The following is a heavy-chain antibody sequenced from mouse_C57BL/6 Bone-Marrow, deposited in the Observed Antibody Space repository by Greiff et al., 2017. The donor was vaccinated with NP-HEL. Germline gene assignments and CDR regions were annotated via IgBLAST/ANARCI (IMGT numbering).Heavy chain of an antibody. J-gene: IGHJ1*03. CDR2: IDPSDSYT. CDR1: GYTFTSYW. Sequence: QVQLQQPGAELVMPGASVKLSCKASGYTFTSYWMHWVKQRPGQGLEWIGEIDPSDSYTTYNQQFKGKSTLTVDKSSSTAYMQLSSLTSEDSAVYYCARRPGGSSFYWYFDVWGTGTTVTVSS. D-gene: IGHD1-1*01. CDR3: ARRPGGSSFYWYFDV. V-gene: IGHV1-69*01.